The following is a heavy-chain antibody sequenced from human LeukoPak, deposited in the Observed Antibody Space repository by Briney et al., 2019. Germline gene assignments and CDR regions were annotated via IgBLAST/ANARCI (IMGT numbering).Heavy chain of an antibody. V-gene: IGHV1-18*01. Sequence: ASVKVSCKASGYTFSSYGISWVRQAPGQGLEWMGWISTYNGNTNYAQNLQGRGTMTTDTSTSTAYMELRSLRSDDTAVYYCARSGYSGYDHFDYWGQGTLVTVSS. J-gene: IGHJ4*02. CDR1: GYTFSSYG. CDR3: ARSGYSGYDHFDY. CDR2: ISTYNGNT. D-gene: IGHD5-12*01.